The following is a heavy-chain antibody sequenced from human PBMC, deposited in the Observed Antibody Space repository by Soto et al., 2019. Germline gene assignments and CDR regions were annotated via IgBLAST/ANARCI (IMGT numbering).Heavy chain of an antibody. D-gene: IGHD3-3*01. CDR3: ARWSYLDY. CDR2: ISGSDGKT. CDR1: GFSFGSYA. J-gene: IGHJ4*02. Sequence: GGSLRLSCAAAGFSFGSYALSWVRQAPGKGLEWVSTISGSDGKTFYADSVKGRFSISRDTSQSTLYLQMNSLRADDTAIYYCARWSYLDYWGQGTRVTVSS. V-gene: IGHV3-23*01.